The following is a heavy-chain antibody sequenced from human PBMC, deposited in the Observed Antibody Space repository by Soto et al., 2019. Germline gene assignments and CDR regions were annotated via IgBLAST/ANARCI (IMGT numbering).Heavy chain of an antibody. Sequence: PGGSLRLSCAASGFTFSGYAMTWVRQAPGKGLEWVSAISSGGSSTYYADSVRGRFTISRDNFKNILYLQVNSLRAEDTAEYYCAKPRYSGYDWAPYYFDYWGQGTLVTVSS. D-gene: IGHD5-12*01. CDR2: ISSGGSST. J-gene: IGHJ4*02. CDR3: AKPRYSGYDWAPYYFDY. CDR1: GFTFSGYA. V-gene: IGHV3-23*01.